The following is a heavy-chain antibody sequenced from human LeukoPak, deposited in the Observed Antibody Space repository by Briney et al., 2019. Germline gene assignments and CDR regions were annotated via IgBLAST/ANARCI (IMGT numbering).Heavy chain of an antibody. CDR1: GFTFSSYG. Sequence: GGSLRLSCAASGFTFSSYGMHWVRQAPGKGLEWVAVISYDGSKKYYADSVKGRFTISRDNSKNTLYLQMNSLRAEDTAVYHCAKGKRFRYFDNTKYYFDNWGQGTLVTVSS. CDR3: AKGKRFRYFDNTKYYFDN. D-gene: IGHD3-9*01. CDR2: ISYDGSKK. J-gene: IGHJ4*02. V-gene: IGHV3-30*18.